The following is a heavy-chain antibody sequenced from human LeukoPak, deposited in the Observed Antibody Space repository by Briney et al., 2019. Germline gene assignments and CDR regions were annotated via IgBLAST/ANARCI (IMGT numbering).Heavy chain of an antibody. Sequence: PGGSLRLSCAASGFTFSSYEMNWVRQAPGKGLEWVSYISSSGSTIYYADSAKGRFTISRDNAKNSMYLQMNSLRAEDTAVYYCARGVDYYYYYMDVWGKGTTVTVSS. CDR3: ARGVDYYYYYMDV. CDR2: ISSSGSTI. CDR1: GFTFSSYE. J-gene: IGHJ6*03. V-gene: IGHV3-48*03.